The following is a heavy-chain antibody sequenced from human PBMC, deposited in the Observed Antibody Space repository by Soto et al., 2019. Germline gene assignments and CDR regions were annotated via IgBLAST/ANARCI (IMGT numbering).Heavy chain of an antibody. D-gene: IGHD3-9*01. Sequence: PGGSLRLSCAASGFSFTSYAMSWVRQAPGKGLEWLSGISGGGGSTYYAVSVKGRFTISRDNSKNTLSLQMNSLRVEDTAIYYCAKAGGYDILTGYRNRFDPWGQGTLVTVSS. CDR2: ISGGGGST. V-gene: IGHV3-23*01. J-gene: IGHJ5*02. CDR3: AKAGGYDILTGYRNRFDP. CDR1: GFSFTSYA.